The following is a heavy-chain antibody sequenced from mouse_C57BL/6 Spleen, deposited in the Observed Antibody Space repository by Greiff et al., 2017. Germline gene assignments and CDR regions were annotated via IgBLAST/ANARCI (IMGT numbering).Heavy chain of an antibody. J-gene: IGHJ2*01. V-gene: IGHV1-81*01. Sequence: QVQLQQSGAELARPGASVKLSCKASGYTFTSYGISWVKQSNGKGLEWIGEIYPIRVNTYYNEKFKGKATLTADKASSTAYMELRSLKAEDSAVYFCARYDGSSPYYFDYWGQGTTLTVSS. CDR3: ARYDGSSPYYFDY. CDR2: IYPIRVNT. D-gene: IGHD1-1*01. CDR1: GYTFTSYG.